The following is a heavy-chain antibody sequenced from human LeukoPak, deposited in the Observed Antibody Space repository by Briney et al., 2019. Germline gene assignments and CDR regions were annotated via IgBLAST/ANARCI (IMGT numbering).Heavy chain of an antibody. V-gene: IGHV3-23*01. D-gene: IGHD6-13*01. CDR2: ISGSGGST. Sequence: GGSLRLSCAASGFTFSSYAMSWVRQAPGKGLEWVSAISGSGGSTYYADSVKGRFTISRDNSKNTLYLQMNSLRAEDTAVYYCARGPPGIAAAGTNGMDVWGQGTTVTVSS. CDR3: ARGPPGIAAAGTNGMDV. CDR1: GFTFSSYA. J-gene: IGHJ6*02.